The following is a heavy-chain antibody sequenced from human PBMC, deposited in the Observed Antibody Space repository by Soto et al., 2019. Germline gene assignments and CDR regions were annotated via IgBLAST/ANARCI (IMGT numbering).Heavy chain of an antibody. V-gene: IGHV2-5*02. CDR3: AHPLRLEEVSLGFAFDI. CDR2: IYWADDK. Sequence: QITLKESGPTLVKPTQTLTLTCTFSGFSLSTSGVGVGWIRQPPGKALEWLALIYWADDKRYSPSLKSRLTITKDTSKNHVVLTMTNMDPVDTATYYCAHPLRLEEVSLGFAFDIWGQGTMFTVSS. CDR1: GFSLSTSGVG. J-gene: IGHJ3*02. D-gene: IGHD3-16*02.